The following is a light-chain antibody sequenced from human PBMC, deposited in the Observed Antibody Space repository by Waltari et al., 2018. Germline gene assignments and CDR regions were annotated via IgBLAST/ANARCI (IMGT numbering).Light chain of an antibody. CDR2: AAS. CDR1: QRFGSN. Sequence: ETMMTQSPGTLSVSPGQRATLSCRASQRFGSNLAWYQQKPGQAPRLLIYAASTRATGIPTRFAGSASGTEFTLTISSLQSEDFAVYYCQHYDNWPPSYTFGRGTKLEIE. J-gene: IGKJ2*01. CDR3: QHYDNWPPSYT. V-gene: IGKV3-15*01.